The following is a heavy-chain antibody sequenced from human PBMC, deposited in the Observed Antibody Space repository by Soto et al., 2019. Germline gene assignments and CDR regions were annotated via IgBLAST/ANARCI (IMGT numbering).Heavy chain of an antibody. CDR3: AKDGGYFDWLFLDY. CDR1: GFTFDDDA. V-gene: IGHV3-9*01. D-gene: IGHD3-9*01. Sequence: GGSLRLSCAASGFTFDDDAMHWVRQAPGKGLEWVSGISWNSGSIGYADSVKGRFTISGDNAKNSLYLQMNSLRAEDTALYYCAKDGGYFDWLFLDYWGQGT. CDR2: ISWNSGSI. J-gene: IGHJ4*02.